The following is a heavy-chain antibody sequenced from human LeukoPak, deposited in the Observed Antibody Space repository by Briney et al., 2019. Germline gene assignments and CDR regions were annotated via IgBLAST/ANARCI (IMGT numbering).Heavy chain of an antibody. V-gene: IGHV3-21*01. CDR3: ASRGEQRKIDY. CDR2: ISSSSSYI. CDR1: GFTFSSYS. J-gene: IGHJ4*02. Sequence: PGGSLRLSCAASGFTFSSYSMTWVRQAPGKGLEWVSSISSSSSYIHYADSVKGRFTISRDNAKNSLYLQMNSLRAEDTAVYYCASRGEQRKIDYWGQGTLVTVSS. D-gene: IGHD3-16*01.